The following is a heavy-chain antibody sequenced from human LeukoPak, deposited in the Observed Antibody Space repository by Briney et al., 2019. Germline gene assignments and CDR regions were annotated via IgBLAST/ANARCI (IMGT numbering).Heavy chain of an antibody. D-gene: IGHD3-22*01. CDR2: IRNDGGNK. CDR1: GFPFNSYA. Sequence: PGGSLGLSCPGSGFPFNSYAMHWVRQAPGKGLDWVAFIRNDGGNKYSADSVKGRFTISRDNSKNTLYLQMNSLRPEDTAVYYCAKDPTYYYDSSGPDYWGQGTLVTVSS. CDR3: AKDPTYYYDSSGPDY. V-gene: IGHV3-30*02. J-gene: IGHJ4*02.